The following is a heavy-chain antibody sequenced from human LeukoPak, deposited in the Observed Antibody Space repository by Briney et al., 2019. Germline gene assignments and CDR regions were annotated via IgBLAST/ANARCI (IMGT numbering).Heavy chain of an antibody. CDR3: ARQLVVVPAYYYYGMDV. CDR2: IYSGGST. CDR1: GFTVSSNY. V-gene: IGHV3-53*01. J-gene: IGHJ6*02. Sequence: GGSLRLSCAASGFTVSSNYMNWVRQAPGKRLEWVSIIYSGGSTYYADSVKGRFTISRDNSENTLYLQMNSLRAEDTAVYYCARQLVVVPAYYYYGMDVWGQGTTVTVSS. D-gene: IGHD2-2*01.